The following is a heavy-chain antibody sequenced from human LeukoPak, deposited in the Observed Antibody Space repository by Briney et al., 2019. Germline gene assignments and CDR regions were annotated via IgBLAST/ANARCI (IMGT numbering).Heavy chain of an antibody. CDR1: GLTFSTYA. Sequence: PGGSLRLSSAVSGLTFSTYAMSWVRQAPGRGLEWVSSISGNGETTYYADSVKGRFTISRDNSKKTAFLQMNSLTAEDTAVYYAVANMYNYRDVWGKGTTVTVSS. J-gene: IGHJ6*03. CDR3: VANMYNYRDV. V-gene: IGHV3-23*01. CDR2: ISGNGETT. D-gene: IGHD2-2*01.